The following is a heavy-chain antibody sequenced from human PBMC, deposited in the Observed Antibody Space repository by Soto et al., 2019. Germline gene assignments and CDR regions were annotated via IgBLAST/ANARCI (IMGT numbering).Heavy chain of an antibody. D-gene: IGHD1-26*01. Sequence: QVHLVESGGGAVQPGESLRLSCVASGFDFTYYAMHWVRQAPGKGLESVAVMSSDGSKIHHTDSVKGRVTISRDNSKNTLYLQMNSLRKEDTAVYFCAKDEGVGGTLGLFDYWGQGTLVSVSS. CDR3: AKDEGVGGTLGLFDY. V-gene: IGHV3-30*18. CDR2: MSSDGSKI. J-gene: IGHJ4*02. CDR1: GFDFTYYA.